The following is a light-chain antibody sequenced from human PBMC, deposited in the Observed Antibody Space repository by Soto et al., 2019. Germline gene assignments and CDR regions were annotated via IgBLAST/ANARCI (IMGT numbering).Light chain of an antibody. CDR3: HHSGTSPTLS. Sequence: EIVLTQSPGTLSLSPGERATLSCRASQTVASRYLAWYQQTPGQAPRLLIYGASNRATGIPDRFSGSGSGTDFSLTINTLEPGDFAVYYCHHSGTSPTLSFGPGTKVDI. CDR2: GAS. J-gene: IGKJ3*01. CDR1: QTVASRY. V-gene: IGKV3-20*01.